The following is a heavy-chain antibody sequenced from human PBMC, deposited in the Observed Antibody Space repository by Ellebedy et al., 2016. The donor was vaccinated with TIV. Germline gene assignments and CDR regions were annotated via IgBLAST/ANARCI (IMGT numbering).Heavy chain of an antibody. CDR2: FYFSGHP. CDR3: ARRALSNWFFDY. CDR1: GDSISSSNYY. V-gene: IGHV4-39*01. Sequence: MPSETLSLTCTVSGDSISSSNYYRGWIRQPPGKGLEWIGSFYFSGHPYYNPSLKSRVTMSVDTSKNQFSLKLTSVTAADTATYFCARRALSNWFFDYWGQGTLVTVSS. D-gene: IGHD1-20*01. J-gene: IGHJ4*02.